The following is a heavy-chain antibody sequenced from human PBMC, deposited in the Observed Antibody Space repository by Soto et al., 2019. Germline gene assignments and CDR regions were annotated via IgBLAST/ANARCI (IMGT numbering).Heavy chain of an antibody. Sequence: ASVKVSCKASGYTFTSYGISWVRQAPGQGLEWMGWISAYNGNTNYAQKLQGRVTMTTDTSTSTAYMELRSLRSDDTAVYYCASGTAGYSSGWYVENYYYYHGMDVWGQGATVTVSS. CDR3: ASGTAGYSSGWYVENYYYYHGMDV. V-gene: IGHV1-18*01. CDR2: ISAYNGNT. CDR1: GYTFTSYG. D-gene: IGHD6-19*01. J-gene: IGHJ6*02.